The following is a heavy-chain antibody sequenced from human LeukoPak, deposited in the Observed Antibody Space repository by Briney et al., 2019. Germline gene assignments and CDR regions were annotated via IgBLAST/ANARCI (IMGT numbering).Heavy chain of an antibody. Sequence: GGSLRLSCAASGFTFSSYGMHWVRQAPGKGLEWVAFIRYDGSNKYYADSVKGRFTISRDNSKNMLYLQMNSLRAEDTAVYYCAKDAYDSSGLDYWGQGTLVTVSS. CDR2: IRYDGSNK. J-gene: IGHJ4*02. CDR1: GFTFSSYG. V-gene: IGHV3-30*02. D-gene: IGHD3-22*01. CDR3: AKDAYDSSGLDY.